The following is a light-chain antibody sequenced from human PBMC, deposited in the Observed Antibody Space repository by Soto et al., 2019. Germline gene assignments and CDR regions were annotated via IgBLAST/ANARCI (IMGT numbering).Light chain of an antibody. CDR3: QQSYSTPT. V-gene: IGKV1-39*01. J-gene: IGKJ5*01. Sequence: DIQLTQSPSFLCPSIGESVTITCRASQVISTSLAWYQVKPGKAPKVLIYAASSLQSGVPSRFSGSGSGTAFTLTISSLQPEDFATYFCQQSYSTPTFGQGTRLEIK. CDR1: QVISTS. CDR2: AAS.